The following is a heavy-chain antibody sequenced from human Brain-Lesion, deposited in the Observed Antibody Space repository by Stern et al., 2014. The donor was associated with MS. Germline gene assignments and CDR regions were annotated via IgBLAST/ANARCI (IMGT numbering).Heavy chain of an antibody. D-gene: IGHD3-10*01. CDR2: INRDGSTT. V-gene: IGHV3-74*01. CDR3: TILSGPYDH. CDR1: GFTFSNSW. J-gene: IGHJ4*02. Sequence: LQLQESGGCLVQPGGSLRLSCAASGFTFSNSWMHWVRQAPGKGLVWFSRINRDGSTTTYADSVKGRFTISRDNAKNTLYLQMSSLRAEDTAVYYCTILSGPYDHWGQGTLVTVSS.